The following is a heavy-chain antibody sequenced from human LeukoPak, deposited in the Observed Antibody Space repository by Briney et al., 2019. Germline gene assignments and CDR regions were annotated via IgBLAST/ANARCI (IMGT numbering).Heavy chain of an antibody. Sequence: PSETLSLTCTVSGGSISTYYCSWIRQPPGKGLEWIGYIYSSGSTNYNPSLKSRVTISVDTTKNQFSLKLSSVTAADTAVYYCARGNVDTAMVPWDYWGQGTLVTVSS. CDR3: ARGNVDTAMVPWDY. V-gene: IGHV4-59*01. J-gene: IGHJ4*02. CDR2: IYSSGST. D-gene: IGHD5-18*01. CDR1: GGSISTYY.